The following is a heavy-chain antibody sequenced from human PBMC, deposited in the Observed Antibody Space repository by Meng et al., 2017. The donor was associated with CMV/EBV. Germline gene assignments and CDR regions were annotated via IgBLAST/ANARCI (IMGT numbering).Heavy chain of an antibody. CDR3: ARDIAAAGSYFYFFAMDV. CDR1: GFTFNSHT. D-gene: IGHD6-13*01. CDR2: ITGSRTSV. Sequence: GGSLRLSCAAAGFTFNSHTMNWVRQAPGKGLQWVASITGSRTSVLYADSVRGRFTIPRDNAKNSLYLQMNSLRAEDTAVYYCARDIAAAGSYFYFFAMDVWGQGTTVTVSS. J-gene: IGHJ6*02. V-gene: IGHV3-21*01.